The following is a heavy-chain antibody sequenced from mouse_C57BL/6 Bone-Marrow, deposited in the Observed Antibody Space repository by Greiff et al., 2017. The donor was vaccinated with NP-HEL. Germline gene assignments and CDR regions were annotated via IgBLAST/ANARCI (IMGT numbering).Heavy chain of an antibody. J-gene: IGHJ3*01. Sequence: QVQLQQSGAELARPGASVKLSCKASGYTFTSYGISWVKQRTGQGLEWIGEIYPRRGNTYYNEKFKGKATLTADKSSSTAYMELRSLTSEDSAVYFCARGGYYGNYDWFAYWGQGTLVTVSA. CDR2: IYPRRGNT. CDR1: GYTFTSYG. D-gene: IGHD2-1*01. CDR3: ARGGYYGNYDWFAY. V-gene: IGHV1-81*01.